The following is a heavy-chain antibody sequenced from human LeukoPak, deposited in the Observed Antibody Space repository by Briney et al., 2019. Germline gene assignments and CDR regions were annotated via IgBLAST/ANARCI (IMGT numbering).Heavy chain of an antibody. J-gene: IGHJ4*02. CDR2: ISSSGSTI. V-gene: IGHV3-11*01. Sequence: GGSLRLSCAASGFTFSDYYMSWIRQAPGKGLEWVSYISSSGSTIYYADSVKGRFTISRDNAKNSLYLQMNSLRAEDTAVYYCARATQDGYNQGFYFDYWGQGTLVTVSS. CDR1: GFTFSDYY. CDR3: ARATQDGYNQGFYFDY. D-gene: IGHD5-12*01.